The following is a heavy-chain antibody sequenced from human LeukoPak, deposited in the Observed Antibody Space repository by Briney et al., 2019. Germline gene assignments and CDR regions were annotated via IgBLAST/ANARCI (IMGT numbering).Heavy chain of an antibody. J-gene: IGHJ6*02. D-gene: IGHD4-23*01. CDR2: INPNSGGT. Sequence: ASVKVSCKASGFTFTGYYMHWVRQAPGQGLEWVGWINPNSGGTNYAQKFQGRVTMTRDTSISTAYLELSRLRSDDTAVYYCTREALRWSEDGNHYYYGMDVWGRGTTVTVSS. V-gene: IGHV1-2*02. CDR3: TREALRWSEDGNHYYYGMDV. CDR1: GFTFTGYY.